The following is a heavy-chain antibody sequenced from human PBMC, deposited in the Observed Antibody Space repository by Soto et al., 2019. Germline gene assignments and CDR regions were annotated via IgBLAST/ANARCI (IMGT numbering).Heavy chain of an antibody. V-gene: IGHV3-21*01. J-gene: IGHJ4*02. Sequence: PGGSLRLSCAASGFTFRSFTMNWVRQAPGKGLEWVSTISSNSAYIYYTDALRGRFTISRDNAKNSLHLQMNSLRAEDTAVYYCAKDSNKYSSSLRGRYFDYWGQGIGVTAPQ. CDR1: GFTFRSFT. D-gene: IGHD4-4*01. CDR2: ISSNSAYI. CDR3: AKDSNKYSSSLRGRYFDY.